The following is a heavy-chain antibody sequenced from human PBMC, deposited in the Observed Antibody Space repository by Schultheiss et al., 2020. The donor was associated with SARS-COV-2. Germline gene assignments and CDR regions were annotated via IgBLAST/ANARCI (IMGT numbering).Heavy chain of an antibody. J-gene: IGHJ6*02. Sequence: GRSLRLSCAASGFTFSSYAMSWVRQAPGKGLEWVSAISGSGGSTYYADSVKGRFTISRDNSKNTLYLQMNSLRAEDTAVYYCARDGGSSYYYYGMDVWGQGTTVTVSS. CDR2: ISGSGGST. V-gene: IGHV3-23*01. D-gene: IGHD3-16*01. CDR3: ARDGGSSYYYYGMDV. CDR1: GFTFSSYA.